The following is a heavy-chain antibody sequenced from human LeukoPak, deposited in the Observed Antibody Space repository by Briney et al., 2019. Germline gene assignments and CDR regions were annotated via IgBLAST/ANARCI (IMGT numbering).Heavy chain of an antibody. Sequence: APVKVSCKASGYTFTGYYMHWVRQAPGQGLEWMGWINPNSGGTNYAQKFQGRVTMTRDTSISTAYMELSRLRSDDTAVYYCARSFTVVTPWILGYWGQGTLVTVSS. J-gene: IGHJ4*02. CDR1: GYTFTGYY. V-gene: IGHV1-2*02. CDR2: INPNSGGT. D-gene: IGHD4-23*01. CDR3: ARSFTVVTPWILGY.